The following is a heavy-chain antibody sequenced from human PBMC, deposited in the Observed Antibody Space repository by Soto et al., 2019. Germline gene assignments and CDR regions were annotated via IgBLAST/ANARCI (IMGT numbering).Heavy chain of an antibody. D-gene: IGHD6-13*01. CDR1: GFSLSNARMG. V-gene: IGHV2-26*01. CDR2: IFSNDEK. CDR3: ARGYSSSWYRGNGMDV. Sequence: QVTLKESGPVLMKPTETLTLTCTVSGFSLSNARMGVSWIRQPPGKALEWLAHIFSNDEKSYSTSLKSRLTISKDTSKSQVVLTMTNMDPVDTATYYCARGYSSSWYRGNGMDVWGQGTTVTVSS. J-gene: IGHJ6*02.